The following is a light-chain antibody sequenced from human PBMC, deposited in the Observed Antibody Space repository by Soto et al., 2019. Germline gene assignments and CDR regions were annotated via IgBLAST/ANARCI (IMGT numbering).Light chain of an antibody. CDR2: DNN. J-gene: IGLJ1*01. Sequence: QSALTQPPSVSAAPGQKVTISCSGSSSNIGNNYVSWYQRLPGTAPKLLIYDNNKRPSGIPDRFSGSKSGTSATLGITGLQTGDEADYYCGTWDSSLSAYNYVFGTGTKVTVL. CDR3: GTWDSSLSAYNYV. CDR1: SSNIGNNY. V-gene: IGLV1-51*01.